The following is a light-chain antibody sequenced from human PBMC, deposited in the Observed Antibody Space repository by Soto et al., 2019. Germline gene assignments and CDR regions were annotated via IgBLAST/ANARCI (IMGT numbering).Light chain of an antibody. J-gene: IGKJ3*01. CDR1: QTISSDLH. CDR3: QQSSGIPPA. CDR2: GAS. Sequence: DIQMTQSPSSLSASVGDRVTITCRASQTISSDLHLHWYRQKPGKAPKLLIYGASSLQSVVPSRLRRSGCGTDFTLTISSLQPEDFATYYCQQSSGIPPAFDPGTKVD. V-gene: IGKV1-39*01.